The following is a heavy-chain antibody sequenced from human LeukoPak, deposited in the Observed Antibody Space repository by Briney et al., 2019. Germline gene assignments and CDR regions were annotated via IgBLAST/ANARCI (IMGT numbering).Heavy chain of an antibody. D-gene: IGHD1-26*01. CDR3: ARHSPRLVGANSGLDY. V-gene: IGHV4-59*01. CDR1: GGSISSYY. Sequence: SETLSLTCTVSGGSISSYYWSWIRQPPGKGLEWIGYIYYSGSTNYNPSLKSRVTISVDTSKNQFSLKLSSVTAADTAVYYCARHSPRLVGANSGLDYWGQGTLVTVSS. CDR2: IYYSGST. J-gene: IGHJ4*02.